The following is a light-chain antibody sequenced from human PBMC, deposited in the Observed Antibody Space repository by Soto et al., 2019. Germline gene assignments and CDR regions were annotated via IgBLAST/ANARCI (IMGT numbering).Light chain of an antibody. CDR2: DIR. CDR3: SSYTSSSTRV. Sequence: QSALTQPASVSGSPGQSITISCTRTSSDVGGYKYVSWYQQHPGKAPKLMIYDIRNRPSGVSNRFSGSKSGNTASLTISGLQAEDEADYYCSSYTSSSTRVFGTGTKFTVL. V-gene: IGLV2-14*03. J-gene: IGLJ1*01. CDR1: SSDVGGYKY.